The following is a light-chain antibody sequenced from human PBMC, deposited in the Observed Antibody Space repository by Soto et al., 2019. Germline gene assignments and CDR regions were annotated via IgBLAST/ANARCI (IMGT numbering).Light chain of an antibody. CDR2: GAS. V-gene: IGKV3-15*01. J-gene: IGKJ1*01. Sequence: EIVMTQSPATLSVSPGERASLSCRASQSVSSNLAWYQQKPGQAPRLLIFGASTRATGIPARFSGSGSGTVFALTISRLQSEDFAVYYCQQYHNWRTFGQGTKVDIX. CDR3: QQYHNWRT. CDR1: QSVSSN.